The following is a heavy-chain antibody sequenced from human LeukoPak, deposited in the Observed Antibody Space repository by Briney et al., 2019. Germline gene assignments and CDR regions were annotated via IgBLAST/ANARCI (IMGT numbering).Heavy chain of an antibody. Sequence: SETLSLTCTVSGGSISSYYWSWIRQPPGKGLEWMGYIYYSGSTNYNPSLKSRVTISVDTSKNQLSLKLSSVTAADTAVYYCATSRYSSGWLNYWGQGTLVTVSS. CDR2: IYYSGST. CDR3: ATSRYSSGWLNY. CDR1: GGSISSYY. D-gene: IGHD6-19*01. V-gene: IGHV4-59*01. J-gene: IGHJ4*02.